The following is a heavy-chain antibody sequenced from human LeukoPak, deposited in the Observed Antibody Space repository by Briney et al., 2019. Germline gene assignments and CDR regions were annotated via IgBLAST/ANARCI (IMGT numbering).Heavy chain of an antibody. D-gene: IGHD3-9*01. V-gene: IGHV1-18*04. CDR1: GYTFTSYV. J-gene: IGHJ4*02. CDR3: ARARGLYYDILTGYSHFDY. Sequence: ASVNVSCKASGYTFTSYVISWVRQAPGQGREWMGWISAYNGNTNYAQKLQGRVTMTTDTSTSTAYMELRSLRSDDTAVYYCARARGLYYDILTGYSHFDYWGQGTLVTVSS. CDR2: ISAYNGNT.